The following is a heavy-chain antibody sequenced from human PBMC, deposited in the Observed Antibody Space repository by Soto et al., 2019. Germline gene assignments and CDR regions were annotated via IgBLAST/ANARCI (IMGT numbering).Heavy chain of an antibody. D-gene: IGHD2-8*01. V-gene: IGHV3-72*01. Sequence: EVQLVESGGGLVQPGGSLRLSCATSGFTFSDHYMDWIRQAPGKGLEWVGRSRNKAKSFTTDYAASVKGRFTISRDDSNNSLSLQLNSLNPDDTAVYYCANYTSGVLAYWCQGPLVTVSS. CDR1: GFTFSDHY. J-gene: IGHJ4*02. CDR2: SRNKAKSFTT. CDR3: ANYTSGVLAY.